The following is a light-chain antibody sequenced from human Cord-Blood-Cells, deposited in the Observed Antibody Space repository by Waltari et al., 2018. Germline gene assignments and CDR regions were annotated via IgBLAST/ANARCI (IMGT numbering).Light chain of an antibody. J-gene: IGLJ1*01. V-gene: IGLV2-14*01. CDR1: SSDVGGYNF. CDR2: EVS. CDR3: SSYTSSSTYV. Sequence: QSALTPPDSVSGSPGQSITISCTGTSSDVGGYNFVSWYQQHPGKAPKLMIYEVSNRPSGVSNRFSGSKSGNTASLTSSGLQAEDEADYYCSSYTSSSTYVFGTGTKVTVL.